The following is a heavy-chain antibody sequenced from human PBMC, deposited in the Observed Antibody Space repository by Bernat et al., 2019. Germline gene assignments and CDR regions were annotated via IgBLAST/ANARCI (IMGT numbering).Heavy chain of an antibody. J-gene: IGHJ4*02. V-gene: IGHV3-66*01. Sequence: EVQLVESGGGLVQPGGSLRLSCAASGFTVSSTYMSWVRQAPGKGLEWVSVIYSGGNTFYADAVKGRLSISRDNSKNTLYLQMNSLRIEDTAIYYCARGGDVRVSPTTTGPVPSPFDYWGQGTLVTVSS. CDR3: ARGGDVRVSPTTTGPVPSPFDY. D-gene: IGHD1-26*01. CDR1: GFTVSSTY. CDR2: IYSGGNT.